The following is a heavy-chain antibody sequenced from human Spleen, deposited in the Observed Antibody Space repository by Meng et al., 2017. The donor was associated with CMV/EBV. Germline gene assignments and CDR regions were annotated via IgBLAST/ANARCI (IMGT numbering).Heavy chain of an antibody. D-gene: IGHD2-15*01. Sequence: SVKVSCKASGGTFSSYTISWVRQAPGQGLEWMGRIIPILGIANYAQKFQGRVTITADKSTSTAYMELSSLRSEDTAVYYCARVKRYCTGGSCSSTGYDGMDVWGQGTTVTVSS. CDR3: ARVKRYCTGGSCSSTGYDGMDV. V-gene: IGHV1-69*02. J-gene: IGHJ6*01. CDR2: IIPILGIA. CDR1: GGTFSSYT.